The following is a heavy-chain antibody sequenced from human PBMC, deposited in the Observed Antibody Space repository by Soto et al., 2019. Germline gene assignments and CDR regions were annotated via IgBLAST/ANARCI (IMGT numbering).Heavy chain of an antibody. J-gene: IGHJ6*02. V-gene: IGHV3-48*02. Sequence: EVQLVESGGGLVQRGGSLRLSCAGSGLIFSNYSLNWVRKAPGKGLGWISYISGDSSAIYYADSVKGRFTISRDNAKNSLYLQMNSLRDGDTAVYYCARDSPLYRAPAGYYYYGLDVWGQGTTVTVS. CDR1: GLIFSNYS. D-gene: IGHD6-25*01. CDR2: ISGDSSAI. CDR3: ARDSPLYRAPAGYYYYGLDV.